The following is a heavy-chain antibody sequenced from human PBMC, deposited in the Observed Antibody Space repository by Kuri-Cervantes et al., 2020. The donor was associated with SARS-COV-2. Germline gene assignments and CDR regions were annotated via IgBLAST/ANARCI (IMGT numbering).Heavy chain of an antibody. CDR3: ARVEEYGDSYCYYYGMDV. V-gene: IGHV1-69*13. D-gene: IGHD4-17*01. CDR1: GYTFTSYY. Sequence: SVKVSCKASGYTFTSYYMHWVRQAPGQGLEWMGGIIPIFGTANYAQKFQGRVTITADESTSTAYMELSSLRSEDTAVYYCARVEEYGDSYCYYYGMDVWGQGTTVTVSS. CDR2: IIPIFGTA. J-gene: IGHJ6*02.